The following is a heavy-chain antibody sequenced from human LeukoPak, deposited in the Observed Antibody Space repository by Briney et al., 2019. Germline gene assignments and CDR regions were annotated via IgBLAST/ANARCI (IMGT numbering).Heavy chain of an antibody. D-gene: IGHD1-7*01. CDR1: GGSFSGHY. CDR3: ARAPATAGTIDY. J-gene: IGHJ4*02. Sequence: SETLSLTCAVYGGSFSGHYWTWIRQSPGKGLEWIGEINHSGSTNYNASLKSRVTISVDTSKNRFSLRLSSVTAADTAVHYCARAPATAGTIDYWGQGTLVTVSS. CDR2: INHSGST. V-gene: IGHV4-34*01.